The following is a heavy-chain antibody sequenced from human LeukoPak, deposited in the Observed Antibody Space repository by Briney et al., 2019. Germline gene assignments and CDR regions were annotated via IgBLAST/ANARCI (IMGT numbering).Heavy chain of an antibody. Sequence: GGSLRLSCAASGFTFSNYAMSWVRQAPGKGLEWVAVIWYDGSNKYYADSVKGRFTISRDNSKNTLYLQMNSLRAEDTAVYYCARGMGIMAVAGRRWFDPWGQGTLVTVSS. J-gene: IGHJ5*02. CDR2: IWYDGSNK. V-gene: IGHV3-33*08. CDR1: GFTFSNYA. CDR3: ARGMGIMAVAGRRWFDP. D-gene: IGHD6-19*01.